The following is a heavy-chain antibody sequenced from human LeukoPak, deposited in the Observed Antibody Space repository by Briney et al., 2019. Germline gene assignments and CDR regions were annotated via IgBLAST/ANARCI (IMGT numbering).Heavy chain of an antibody. D-gene: IGHD2-15*01. J-gene: IGHJ2*01. V-gene: IGHV3-23*01. CDR2: ISGSGGST. CDR3: AKDETVVVVAATPYWYFDL. CDR1: GFTFGSYA. Sequence: GGSLRLSCAASGFTFGSYAMNWVRQAPGKGLEWVSTISGSGGSTYYADSVKGRFTISRDNSKNMVFLQMNSLRAEDTAVYYCAKDETVVVVAATPYWYFDLWSRGTLVTVSS.